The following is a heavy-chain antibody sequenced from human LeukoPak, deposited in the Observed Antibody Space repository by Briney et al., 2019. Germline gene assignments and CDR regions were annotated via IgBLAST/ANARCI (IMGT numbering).Heavy chain of an antibody. Sequence: SETLSLTCAVYGGSFSGYYWSWIRQPPGKGLEWIGEINHSGSTNYNPSLKSRVTISVDTSKNQFSLKLSSVTAADTAVYYCTREPIAVGYWGQGTLVTVSS. V-gene: IGHV4-34*01. CDR1: GGSFSGYY. CDR3: TREPIAVGY. D-gene: IGHD6-19*01. J-gene: IGHJ4*02. CDR2: INHSGST.